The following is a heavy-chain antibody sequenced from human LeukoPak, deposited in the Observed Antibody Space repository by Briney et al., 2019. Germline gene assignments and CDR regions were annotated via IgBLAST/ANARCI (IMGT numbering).Heavy chain of an antibody. CDR3: AKLVVIAIQGNFAC. CDR2: ISSDGSNK. CDR1: RLTFSSYG. J-gene: IGHJ4*02. Sequence: GGSRRLSCPPYRLTFSSYGMHWVSQAPGKGLEWVGVISSDGSNKYYADSVKGRLTISKDNSKNTLYLQMNSLRAEDTAVYYCAKLVVIAIQGNFACWGQGTLVT. V-gene: IGHV3-30*18. D-gene: IGHD2-21*01.